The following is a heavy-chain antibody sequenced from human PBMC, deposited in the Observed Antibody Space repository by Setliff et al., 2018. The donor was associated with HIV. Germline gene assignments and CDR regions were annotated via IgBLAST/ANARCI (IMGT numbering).Heavy chain of an antibody. Sequence: SETLSLTCTVSGGSVSTTNYYWSWIRQPPGKGLEWIGYIHYSGSAAYYYNPSLKSRTTISLDTSMNQFSLKLTSVTAADTAVYYCAREVDVVTTSDAFDIWGQGTMVTVSS. J-gene: IGHJ3*02. CDR3: AREVDVVTTSDAFDI. D-gene: IGHD2-21*02. V-gene: IGHV4-30-4*08. CDR1: GGSVSTTNYY. CDR2: IHYSGSAAY.